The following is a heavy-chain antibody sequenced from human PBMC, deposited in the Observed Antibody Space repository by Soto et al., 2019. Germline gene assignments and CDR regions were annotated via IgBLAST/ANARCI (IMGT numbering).Heavy chain of an antibody. CDR2: INAGYGNT. CDR3: ARDTVDGTFAF. V-gene: IGHV1-3*01. Sequence: QVHLVQSGAEVRKPGASVKVSCKASGYTFSSYAMHWVRQAPGQRLEWMGWINAGYGNTKSSQKFQDRVTISRDTSASTAYMEMISLRSEDTAVYSWARDTVDGTFAFWGQGTLVTVSS. D-gene: IGHD1-1*01. J-gene: IGHJ4*02. CDR1: GYTFSSYA.